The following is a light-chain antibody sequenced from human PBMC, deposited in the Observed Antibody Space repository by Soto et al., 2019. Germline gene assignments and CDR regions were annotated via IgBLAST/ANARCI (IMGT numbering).Light chain of an antibody. CDR1: NNVVWTFNL. CDR3: CSYAGSSTFV. Sequence: QSVLTQPASGSGSPGQSIAISCPGNNNVVWTFNLVSWYQQHPGKAPKLMIYEATKRPSGISDRFSGSKSGNTASLTISGLQAEDEADYFCCSYAGSSTFVFGTGTKVTVL. V-gene: IGLV2-23*01. J-gene: IGLJ1*01. CDR2: EAT.